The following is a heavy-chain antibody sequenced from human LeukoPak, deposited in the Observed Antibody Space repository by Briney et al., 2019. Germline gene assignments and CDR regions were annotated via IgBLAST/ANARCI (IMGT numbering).Heavy chain of an antibody. CDR2: IYYSGST. J-gene: IGHJ4*02. CDR3: ARGEYDILTGYYNPSDY. Sequence: TLSLTCTVSGGSISSGGYYWSWIRQHPGKGLEWIGYIYYSGSTYYNPSLKSRVTISVDTSKNQFSLKLSSVTAADTAVYYCARGEYDILTGYYNPSDYWGQGTLVTVSS. V-gene: IGHV4-31*03. CDR1: GGSISSGGYY. D-gene: IGHD3-9*01.